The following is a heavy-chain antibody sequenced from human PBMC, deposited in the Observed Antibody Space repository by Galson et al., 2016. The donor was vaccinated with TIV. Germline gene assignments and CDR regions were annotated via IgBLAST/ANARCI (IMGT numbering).Heavy chain of an antibody. D-gene: IGHD6-19*01. CDR2: IDHTGET. V-gene: IGHV4-38-2*02. Sequence: SETLSLTCTISNFPITTASYWGWVRQPPGKGLEWIASIDHTGETDYNPSLKSRVTISVEPSENQFSLNLRSVTAADTAVYFCARRHQWLGGSFDTWGPGRLVTVSS. CDR3: ARRHQWLGGSFDT. CDR1: NFPITTASY. J-gene: IGHJ3*02.